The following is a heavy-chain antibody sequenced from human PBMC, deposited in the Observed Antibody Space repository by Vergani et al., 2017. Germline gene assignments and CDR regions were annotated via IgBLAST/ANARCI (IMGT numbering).Heavy chain of an antibody. V-gene: IGHV4-59*01. J-gene: IGHJ6*02. Sequence: QVQLQESGPGLVKPSETLSLTCTVSGGSISSYYWSWIRQPPGTGLEWIGYIYYSGSTNYNPSLKSRVTISVDTSKNQFSLKLSSVTAADTAVYYCARGTGYSSSWYSYYYYGMDVWGQGTTVTVSS. CDR2: IYYSGST. CDR1: GGSISSYY. D-gene: IGHD6-13*01. CDR3: ARGTGYSSSWYSYYYYGMDV.